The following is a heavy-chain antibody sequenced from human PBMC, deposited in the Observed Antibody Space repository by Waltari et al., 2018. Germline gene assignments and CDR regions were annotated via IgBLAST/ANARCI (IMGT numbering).Heavy chain of an antibody. CDR3: ARDHVGVPAAIDYYYGMDV. Sequence: QVQLVQSGAEVKKPGSSVKVSCKASGGTFSSYAISWVRQAPGQGLEWMGGIIPIFGTANYEQKFQGRVTITADESTSTAYMELSSLRSEDTAVYYCARDHVGVPAAIDYYYGMDVWGQGTTVTVS. V-gene: IGHV1-69*01. D-gene: IGHD2-2*02. CDR2: IIPIFGTA. CDR1: GGTFSSYA. J-gene: IGHJ6*02.